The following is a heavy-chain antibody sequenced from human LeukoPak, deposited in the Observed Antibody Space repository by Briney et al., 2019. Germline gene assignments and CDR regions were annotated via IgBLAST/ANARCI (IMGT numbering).Heavy chain of an antibody. J-gene: IGHJ6*03. CDR1: GFTFSDYY. V-gene: IGHV3-11*04. CDR2: ISSSGSTI. CDR3: ARDTGYYDFWSGYSYYYYMDV. D-gene: IGHD3-3*01. Sequence: PGGSLRLSCAASGFTFSDYYMSWIRQAPGKGLEWVSYISSSGSTIYYADSVKGRFTISRDNAKNSLYLQMNSLRAEDTAVYYCARDTGYYDFWSGYSYYYYMDVWGKGTTVTVSS.